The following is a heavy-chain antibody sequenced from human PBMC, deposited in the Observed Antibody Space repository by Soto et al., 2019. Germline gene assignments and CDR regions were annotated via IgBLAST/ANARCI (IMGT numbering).Heavy chain of an antibody. CDR3: ARSGGSSSGYYMDV. J-gene: IGHJ6*03. D-gene: IGHD6-6*01. V-gene: IGHV4-39*01. CDR2: IYYSGST. CDR1: GGSISSSSYY. Sequence: SETLSLTCTVSGGSISSSSYYWGWIRQPPGKGLEWIGSIYYSGSTYYNPSLKSRVTISVDTSKNQFSLKLSSVTAADTAVYYCARSGGSSSGYYMDVWGKGTTVTVSS.